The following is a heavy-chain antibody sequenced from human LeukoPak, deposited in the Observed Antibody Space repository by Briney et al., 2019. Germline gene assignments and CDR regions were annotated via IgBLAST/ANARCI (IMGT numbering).Heavy chain of an antibody. Sequence: GGSLRLSCAASGFTFSSYWMHWVRQAPGKGLVWVSRINSDGSSTSYADSVKGRFAISRDNAKNTLYLQMNSLRAEDMAVYYCARDVYYGTGSYSNDAFDIWGQGTMVTVSS. CDR2: INSDGSST. V-gene: IGHV3-74*01. J-gene: IGHJ3*02. CDR1: GFTFSSYW. CDR3: ARDVYYGTGSYSNDAFDI. D-gene: IGHD3-10*01.